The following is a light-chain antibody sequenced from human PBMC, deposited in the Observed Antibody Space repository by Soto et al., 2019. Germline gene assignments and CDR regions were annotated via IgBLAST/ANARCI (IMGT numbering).Light chain of an antibody. CDR3: QQRSSWPLT. J-gene: IGKJ4*01. CDR1: QSVSSY. Sequence: EIVLTQFPATLSLSPGEGATLSCRASQSVSSYLAWYQQKRGQAPRLLIYDSSNRATGIPARFSGSGSGTDFSLTISSLEPEDFAVYYCQQRSSWPLTFGGGTKVEIK. CDR2: DSS. V-gene: IGKV3-11*01.